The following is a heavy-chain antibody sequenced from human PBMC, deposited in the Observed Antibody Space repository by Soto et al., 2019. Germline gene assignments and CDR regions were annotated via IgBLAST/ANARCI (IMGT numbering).Heavy chain of an antibody. V-gene: IGHV3-48*02. Sequence: GGSLRLSCAASGFTFSSYSMNWVRQAPGKGLEWVSYISSSSSTIYYADSVKGRFTISRDNAKNSLYLQMNSLRDEDTAVYYCATGDFQQLVRYYYGMDVWGQGTTVTVSS. CDR3: ATGDFQQLVRYYYGMDV. CDR2: ISSSSSTI. CDR1: GFTFSSYS. D-gene: IGHD6-6*01. J-gene: IGHJ6*02.